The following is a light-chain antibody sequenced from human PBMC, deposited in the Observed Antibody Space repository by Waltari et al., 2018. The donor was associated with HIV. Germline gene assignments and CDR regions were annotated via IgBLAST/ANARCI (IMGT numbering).Light chain of an antibody. Sequence: QAVVTQEPSLTVSPGGTVTLTCGSRTGALTRGHYLYLFQHKPGPAPRTRISDTSAEPSWTPARFSGSRLGGKAALTLSGAQPEDEAVYYCWLSYSGAWVFGGGTKLTVL. CDR1: TGALTRGHY. CDR2: DTS. CDR3: WLSYSGAWV. V-gene: IGLV7-46*01. J-gene: IGLJ3*02.